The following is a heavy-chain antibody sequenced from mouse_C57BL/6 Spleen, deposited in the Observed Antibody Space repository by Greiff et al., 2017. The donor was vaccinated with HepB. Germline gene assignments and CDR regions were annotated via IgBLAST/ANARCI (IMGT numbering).Heavy chain of an antibody. CDR3: ARGDGAMDY. J-gene: IGHJ4*01. Sequence: EVKLMDSGGGLVQSGRSLRLSCATSGFTFSDFYMEWVRQAPGKGLEWIAASRNKANDYTTEYSASVKGRFIVSRDTSQSILYLQMNALRAEDTAIYYCARGDGAMDYWGQGTSVTVSS. V-gene: IGHV7-1*01. CDR1: GFTFSDFY. CDR2: SRNKANDYTT.